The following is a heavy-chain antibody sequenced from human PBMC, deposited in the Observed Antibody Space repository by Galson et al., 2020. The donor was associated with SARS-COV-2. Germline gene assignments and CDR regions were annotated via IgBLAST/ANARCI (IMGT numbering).Heavy chain of an antibody. CDR1: DFTFNKYT. V-gene: IGHV3-21*01. CDR2: MRSSGSQI. J-gene: IGHJ2*01. CDR3: ARAVGTAVFYYWYFDL. D-gene: IGHD1-26*01. Sequence: GGSLRLSCATSDFTFNKYTMNCIRQAPGKGPEWLASMRSSGSQIFYAASVSGRFTISRDDARNSLYLQMNSLSAEDTAVYYCARAVGTAVFYYWYFDLWGRGTRVTVSS.